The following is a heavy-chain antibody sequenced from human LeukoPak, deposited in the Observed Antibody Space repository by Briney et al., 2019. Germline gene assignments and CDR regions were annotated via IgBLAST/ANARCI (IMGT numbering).Heavy chain of an antibody. D-gene: IGHD3-10*01. CDR2: INPNSGGT. V-gene: IGHV1-2*02. Sequence: ASLTVSCTASGYTFSGYYMHWVRQAPGQGLEWMGWINPNSGGTNYAQTLQGRVTMTRDTSISTAYMELSRLRSDDTAVYYCARTRITMVRGVRQHRDPHWFDLWGEGPLVTVSS. J-gene: IGHJ5*02. CDR1: GYTFSGYY. CDR3: ARTRITMVRGVRQHRDPHWFDL.